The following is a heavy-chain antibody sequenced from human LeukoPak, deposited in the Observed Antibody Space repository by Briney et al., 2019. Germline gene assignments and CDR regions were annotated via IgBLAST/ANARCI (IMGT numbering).Heavy chain of an antibody. CDR2: INPSGGST. Sequence: GASVRVSCKASGYTFTSYYMHWVRQAPGQGLEWMGIINPSGGSTSYAQKFQGRVTMTRDTSTSTVYMELSSLRSEDTAVYCCARPQDYDSSGYSPTSNDAFDIWGQGTMVTVSS. V-gene: IGHV1-46*01. J-gene: IGHJ3*02. CDR1: GYTFTSYY. D-gene: IGHD3-22*01. CDR3: ARPQDYDSSGYSPTSNDAFDI.